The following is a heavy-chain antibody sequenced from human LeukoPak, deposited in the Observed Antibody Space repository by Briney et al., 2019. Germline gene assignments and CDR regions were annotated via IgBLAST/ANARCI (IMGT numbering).Heavy chain of an antibody. V-gene: IGHV3-23*01. D-gene: IGHD2-15*01. Sequence: GGSLRLSCAASGFTFSNNPMAWVRQAPGKGLEWVSSISENGYGTYYADSVKGRFTISRDNSKSSVYLQMNSLRAEDTAIYYCAKRSLGAVAYFDYWGQGTLVTVSS. CDR1: GFTFSNNP. J-gene: IGHJ4*02. CDR3: AKRSLGAVAYFDY. CDR2: ISENGYGT.